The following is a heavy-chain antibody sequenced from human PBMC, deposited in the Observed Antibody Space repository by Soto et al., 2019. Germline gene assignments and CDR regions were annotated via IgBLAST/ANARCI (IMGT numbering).Heavy chain of an antibody. CDR1: GFTFSDYY. D-gene: IGHD1-26*01. V-gene: IGHV3-11*01. CDR2: ISSSGSTI. Sequence: GGSLRLSCAASGFTFSDYYMSWIRQAPGKGLEWVSYISSSGSTIYYADSVKGRFTISRDNAKNSLYLQMNSLRAEDTAVYYCARDRRHSGSYSGREAYWGQGTLVTVSS. CDR3: ARDRRHSGSYSGREAY. J-gene: IGHJ4*02.